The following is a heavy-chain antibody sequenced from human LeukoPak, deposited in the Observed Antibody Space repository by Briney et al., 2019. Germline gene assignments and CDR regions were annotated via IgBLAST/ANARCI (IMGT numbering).Heavy chain of an antibody. CDR3: AKGSRIAVALDY. J-gene: IGHJ4*02. CDR2: ISYDGSNK. V-gene: IGHV3-30*18. D-gene: IGHD6-19*01. Sequence: GGSLRLSCAASGFTFSSYGMHWVRQAPGKGLEWVAVISYDGSNKYYADSVKGRFTISRDNSKSTLYLQMNSLRAEDTAVYYCAKGSRIAVALDYWGQGTLVTVSS. CDR1: GFTFSSYG.